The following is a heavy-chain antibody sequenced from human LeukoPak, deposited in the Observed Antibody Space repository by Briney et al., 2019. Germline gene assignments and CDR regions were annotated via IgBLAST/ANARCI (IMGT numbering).Heavy chain of an antibody. CDR2: IRSKAYGGTT. CDR1: GFTFGDYA. Sequence: GSLRLSCTASGFTFGDYAMSWVRQAPGKGLEWVGFIRSKAYGGTTEYAASVKGRFTISRDDSKSIAYLQMNSLKTEDTAVYYCTRGPLIYYYYMDVWGKGTTVTVSS. J-gene: IGHJ6*03. V-gene: IGHV3-49*04. CDR3: TRGPLIYYYYMDV.